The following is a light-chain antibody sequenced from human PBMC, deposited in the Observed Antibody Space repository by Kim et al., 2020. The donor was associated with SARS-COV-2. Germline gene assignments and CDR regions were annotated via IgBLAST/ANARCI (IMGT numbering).Light chain of an antibody. J-gene: IGLJ7*01. CDR1: SSNIGEHSD. V-gene: IGLV1-40*01. CDR3: QSHDSSLGDVV. Sequence: QRVTISCTGSSSNIGEHSDVHWYQQFPGTAPRLLMYATYNRASGVPERFSGSKSATSASLAITGLQAEDEAYYYCQSHDSSLGDVVFGGGTQLTVL. CDR2: ATY.